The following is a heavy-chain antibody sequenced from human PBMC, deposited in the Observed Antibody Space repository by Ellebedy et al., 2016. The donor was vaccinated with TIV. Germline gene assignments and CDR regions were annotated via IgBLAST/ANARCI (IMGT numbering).Heavy chain of an antibody. V-gene: IGHV3-74*01. CDR1: GFTFSSYW. J-gene: IGHJ4*02. CDR3: ATFERWLPFDY. Sequence: GGSLRLSCAASGFTFSSYWMHWVRQAPGKGLVWVSRINSDGSSTSYADSVKGRFTISRDNAKNTLYLQMNSLRAEDTAVYYCATFERWLPFDYWGQGTLVTVSS. D-gene: IGHD4-23*01. CDR2: INSDGSST.